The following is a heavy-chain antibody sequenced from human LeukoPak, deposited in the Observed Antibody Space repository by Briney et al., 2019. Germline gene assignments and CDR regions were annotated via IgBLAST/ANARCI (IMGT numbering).Heavy chain of an antibody. V-gene: IGHV1-8*01. CDR3: ARGTSGYNAFDI. Sequence: ASVKVSCKASGYTFTSYDINWVRQATGQGLEWMGWMNPISGNTGYAQKFQGRVTMTRNTSISTAYMELSSLRSEDTAVYYCARGTSGYNAFDIWGQGTMVTVSS. D-gene: IGHD6-25*01. J-gene: IGHJ3*02. CDR2: MNPISGNT. CDR1: GYTFTSYD.